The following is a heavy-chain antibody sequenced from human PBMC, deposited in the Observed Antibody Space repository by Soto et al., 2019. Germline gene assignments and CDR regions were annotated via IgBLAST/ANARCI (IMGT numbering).Heavy chain of an antibody. D-gene: IGHD3-22*01. J-gene: IGHJ4*02. Sequence: PGGSLRLSCAASGFTFSSYAMHWVRQAPGKGLEWVAVISYDGSNKYYADSVKGRFTISRDNSKNTLYLQMNSLRAEDTAVYYCARDPDDSDGYYYFDYWGQGTLVTVSS. CDR3: ARDPDDSDGYYYFDY. CDR2: ISYDGSNK. V-gene: IGHV3-30-3*01. CDR1: GFTFSSYA.